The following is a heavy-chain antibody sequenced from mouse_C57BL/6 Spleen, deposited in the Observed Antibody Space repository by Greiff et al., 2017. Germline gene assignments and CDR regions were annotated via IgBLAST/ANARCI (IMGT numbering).Heavy chain of an antibody. CDR2: IDPANGNT. CDR3: ARDYGSSYLYAMDY. V-gene: IGHV14-3*01. Sequence: EVQLQQSVAELVRPGASVKLSCTASGFNFKNTYMHWVKQRPGQGLEWIGRIDPANGNTKYAPKFKGKATITADTSSNTAYLQLSSLTSEDTAIYYCARDYGSSYLYAMDYWGQGTSVTVAS. J-gene: IGHJ4*01. CDR1: GFNFKNTY. D-gene: IGHD1-1*01.